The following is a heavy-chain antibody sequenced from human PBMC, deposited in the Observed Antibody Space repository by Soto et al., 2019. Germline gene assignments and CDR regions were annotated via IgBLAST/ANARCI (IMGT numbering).Heavy chain of an antibody. D-gene: IGHD5-18*01. Sequence: PGGSLRLSCAASGFTFSNYAMSWVRQAPGKGLEWVSLISGNDGTTYYADSVKGRFTISRDIFKNTLYLQMNSLRAEDTAVYYCAKGGGYSYGYAAYWGQGTLVTVSS. CDR1: GFTFSNYA. CDR2: ISGNDGTT. V-gene: IGHV3-23*01. J-gene: IGHJ4*02. CDR3: AKGGGYSYGYAAY.